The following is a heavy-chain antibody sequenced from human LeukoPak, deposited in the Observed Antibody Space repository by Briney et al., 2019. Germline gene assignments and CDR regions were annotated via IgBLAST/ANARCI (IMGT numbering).Heavy chain of an antibody. CDR1: GFSFSDYN. J-gene: IGHJ6*02. CDR3: ARSIGLTGGGVDV. V-gene: IGHV3-11*01. Sequence: PGGSLRVSCAASGFSFSDYNMNWVRQAPRTGLEWLSYITNSGSTRHYADSVKGRFTISRDNAKTSLHLQMNSLRAEDTAVYYCARSIGLTGGGVDVWGQGTTVTVSS. D-gene: IGHD3-9*01. CDR2: ITNSGSTR.